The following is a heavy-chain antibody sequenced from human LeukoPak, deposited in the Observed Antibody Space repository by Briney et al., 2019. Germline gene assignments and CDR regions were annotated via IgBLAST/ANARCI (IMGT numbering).Heavy chain of an antibody. CDR1: GFAFTSSA. J-gene: IGHJ5*02. CDR2: IVVGSGNT. D-gene: IGHD1-26*01. Sequence: SVKVSCKASGFAFTSSAMQWVRQARGQRLEWIGWIVVGSGNTNYAQKFQERVTITRDMSTSTAYMELSSLRSEDTAVYYCAADLYSGSYLEYNWFDPWGQGTLVTVSS. V-gene: IGHV1-58*02. CDR3: AADLYSGSYLEYNWFDP.